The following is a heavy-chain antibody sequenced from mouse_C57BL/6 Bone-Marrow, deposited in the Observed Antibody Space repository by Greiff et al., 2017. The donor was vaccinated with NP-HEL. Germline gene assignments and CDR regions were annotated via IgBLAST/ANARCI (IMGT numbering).Heavy chain of an antibody. CDR3: ASPSYYSNYPYCFDY. J-gene: IGHJ2*01. V-gene: IGHV1-82*01. CDR1: GYAFSSSW. D-gene: IGHD2-5*01. CDR2: IFPGDGDT. Sequence: QVQLQQSGPELVKPGASVKISCKASGYAFSSSWMNWVKQRPGKGLEWIGRIFPGDGDTNYNGKFKGKATLTADKSSSTAYMQLSNLASEDSAVYFCASPSYYSNYPYCFDYWGQGTTLTVSA.